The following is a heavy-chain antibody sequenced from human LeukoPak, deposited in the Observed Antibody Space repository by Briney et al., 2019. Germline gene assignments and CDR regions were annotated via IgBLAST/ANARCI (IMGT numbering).Heavy chain of an antibody. CDR2: IYYTGST. V-gene: IGHV4-59*08. Sequence: SETLSLTCTVSGGSISYYYWSWIRQPPGKGLEWIGYIYYTGSTNYNPSLKSRVTISVDTSKNQFSLRLSSVTAADTAVYYCATHSGSYWYWGQGTLVTVSS. D-gene: IGHD1-26*01. CDR1: GGSISYYY. J-gene: IGHJ1*01. CDR3: ATHSGSYWY.